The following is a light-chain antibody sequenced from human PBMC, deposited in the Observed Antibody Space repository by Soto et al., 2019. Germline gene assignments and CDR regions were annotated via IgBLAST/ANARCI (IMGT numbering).Light chain of an antibody. Sequence: EIVLTQSPGTLSLSPGERATLSCRASQSVSSSYLAWYQQKPGQAPRLLIYGASSRATGIPDRFSGSGSGTDFTLTISRLEPEDLTVDDCQQYGSSPLVTFGQGTRLEIK. V-gene: IGKV3-20*01. CDR3: QQYGSSPLVT. J-gene: IGKJ5*01. CDR1: QSVSSSY. CDR2: GAS.